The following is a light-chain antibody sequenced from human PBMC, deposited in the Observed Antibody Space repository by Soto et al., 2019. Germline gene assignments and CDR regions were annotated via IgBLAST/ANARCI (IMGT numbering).Light chain of an antibody. CDR3: QAWDSSTLV. J-gene: IGLJ2*01. CDR1: SVGDKY. Sequence: SYELTQPPSVSVSPGQTAIITCSGASVGDKYACWYQQKPGHSPVVVIYQDSRRPSGIPERFSGSKSGNTATLTISGTQAMDEADYYCQAWDSSTLVFGGGTKLTVL. V-gene: IGLV3-1*01. CDR2: QDS.